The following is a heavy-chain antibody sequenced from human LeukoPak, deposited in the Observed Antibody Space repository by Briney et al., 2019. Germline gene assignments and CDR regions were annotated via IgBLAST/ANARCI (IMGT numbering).Heavy chain of an antibody. D-gene: IGHD3-10*01. V-gene: IGHV4-4*07. Sequence: SETLSLTCTVSGGSISSYCWSWIRQPAGKGLEWIGRIYTSGSTNYNPSLKSRVTMSLDTSKNQFSLKLSSVTAADTAVYYCARKRRGGTYYYGSGSDYYMDVWGKGTTVTVSS. CDR3: ARKRRGGTYYYGSGSDYYMDV. CDR1: GGSISSYC. CDR2: IYTSGST. J-gene: IGHJ6*03.